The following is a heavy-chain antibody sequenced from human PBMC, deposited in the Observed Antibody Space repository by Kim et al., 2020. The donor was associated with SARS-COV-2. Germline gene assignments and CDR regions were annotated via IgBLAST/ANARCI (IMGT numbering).Heavy chain of an antibody. CDR1: GYTFSSYG. CDR3: ARQVAVAGLDY. Sequence: ASVKVSCKTYGYTFSSYGISWVRQAPGQGLEWMGWLNAYNGNTDSAQRFQDRVTMTTDTTTSTAYMELRGLTLDDTAIDYCARQVAVAGLDYWGQGSLVTVSS. D-gene: IGHD6-19*01. CDR2: LNAYNGNT. V-gene: IGHV1-18*01. J-gene: IGHJ4*02.